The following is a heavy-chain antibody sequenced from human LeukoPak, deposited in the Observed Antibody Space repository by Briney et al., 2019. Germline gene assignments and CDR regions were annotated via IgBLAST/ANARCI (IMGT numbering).Heavy chain of an antibody. CDR2: ISYDGNNK. V-gene: IGHV3-30*18. D-gene: IGHD2-2*01. Sequence: TGGSLRLSCAASGFTFSSYGMHWVRQAPGKGLEWVAVISYDGNNKYYADSVKGRFSISRDNSKNTLYLQMNSLRAEDSAVYYCAKVGTSSLRDWFDPWGQGTLVTVSS. J-gene: IGHJ5*02. CDR3: AKVGTSSLRDWFDP. CDR1: GFTFSSYG.